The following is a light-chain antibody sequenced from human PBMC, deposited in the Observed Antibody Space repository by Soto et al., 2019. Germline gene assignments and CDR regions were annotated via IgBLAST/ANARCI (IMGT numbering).Light chain of an antibody. J-gene: IGKJ4*01. V-gene: IGKV3-11*01. CDR3: QQRSKWLS. CDR1: QSVSSY. Sequence: EIVLTQSPATLSLSPGERATLSCRASQSVSSYLAWYQQKPGQAPRLLIYDASNRATGIPARFSGSGSGTDFTLTISSLEPEDFAVYYRQQRSKWLSFGGGTKVEIK. CDR2: DAS.